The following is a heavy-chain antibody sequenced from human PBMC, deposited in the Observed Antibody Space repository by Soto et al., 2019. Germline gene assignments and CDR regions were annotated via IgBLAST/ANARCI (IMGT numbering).Heavy chain of an antibody. J-gene: IGHJ6*02. CDR3: ARLSGDHSAFFSYGMDA. D-gene: IGHD2-21*01. CDR2: INSDGTIS. V-gene: IGHV3-74*01. CDR1: GFTFDTYW. Sequence: PGGSLRLSCAASGFTFDTYWLNWVRQAPGKGREWLSGINSDGTISSYADSVKGRFTISRDNARNTLSLQMNSLRADDTAVYYCARLSGDHSAFFSYGMDAWGQGTTVTVSS.